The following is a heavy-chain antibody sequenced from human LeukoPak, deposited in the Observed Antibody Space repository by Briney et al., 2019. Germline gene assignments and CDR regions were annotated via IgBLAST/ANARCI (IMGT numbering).Heavy chain of an antibody. CDR1: GYTFTTYG. CDR2: ISAYNGNT. CDR3: ASSGCSGGTCYFPDY. V-gene: IGHV1-18*01. D-gene: IGHD2-15*01. Sequence: GASVKGSCKASGYTFTTYGISWVRQAPGQGLEWMGWISAYNGNTNYAQKLQGRVTMTTDTSTSTAYMELRSLRSDDTAVYYCASSGCSGGTCYFPDYWGQGTLVTVSS. J-gene: IGHJ4*02.